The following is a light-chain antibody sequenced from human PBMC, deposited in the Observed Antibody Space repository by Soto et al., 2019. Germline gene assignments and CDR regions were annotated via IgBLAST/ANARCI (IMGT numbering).Light chain of an antibody. J-gene: IGKJ4*01. Sequence: DIVMTQSPLSLPVTPGEPASISCRSSQSLLHSNGYNYLDWYLQKPGQSPQLLIYLGSSRASGVPDRFSGSGSGTDFTLKISRVEAEDVGVYYCMQALPTPQTFGGGTKVEIK. V-gene: IGKV2-28*01. CDR2: LGS. CDR3: MQALPTPQT. CDR1: QSLLHSNGYNY.